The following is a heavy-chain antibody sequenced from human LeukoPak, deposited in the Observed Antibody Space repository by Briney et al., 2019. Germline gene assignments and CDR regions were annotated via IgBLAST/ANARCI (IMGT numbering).Heavy chain of an antibody. CDR2: IYHSGST. D-gene: IGHD2-15*01. J-gene: IGHJ5*02. CDR1: GGSISSSNW. V-gene: IGHV4-4*02. CDR3: ARTRVVAEGWFDP. Sequence: SETLSLTCAVSGGSISSSNWWSWVRQPPGKGLEWIGEIYHSGSTNYNPSLKSRVTISVDKSKNQFSLKLSSVTAADTAVYYCARTRVVAEGWFDPWGLGTLVTVSS.